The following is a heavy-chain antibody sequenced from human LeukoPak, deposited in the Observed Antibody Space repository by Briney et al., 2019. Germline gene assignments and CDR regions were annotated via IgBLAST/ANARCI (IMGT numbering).Heavy chain of an antibody. CDR2: IRSNSDGGTI. D-gene: IGHD3-22*01. J-gene: IGHJ5*02. Sequence: PGGSLRLSCAASGFVFRNYAMTWVRQAPGKGLEWVGRIRSNSDGGTIDYAAPVKGRFTLSRDDSKTTLYLQMNSLQTEDTAVYYCATDFYDSTWGQGTLVTVSS. V-gene: IGHV3-15*01. CDR3: ATDFYDST. CDR1: GFVFRNYA.